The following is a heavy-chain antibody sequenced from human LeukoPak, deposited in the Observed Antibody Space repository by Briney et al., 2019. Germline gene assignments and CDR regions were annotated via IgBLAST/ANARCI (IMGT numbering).Heavy chain of an antibody. J-gene: IGHJ4*02. CDR3: ARVLGSCSGGSCYDDY. CDR2: INPSGGST. D-gene: IGHD2-15*01. CDR1: GYTFTSYY. V-gene: IGHV1-46*01. Sequence: ASVKVSCKASGYTFTSYYMHWVRQAPGQGLEWMGIINPSGGSTSYAQKFQGRVTMTRDTSTSTAYMELSSLRSEDTAVYYCARVLGSCSGGSCYDDYWGQGTLVTVSS.